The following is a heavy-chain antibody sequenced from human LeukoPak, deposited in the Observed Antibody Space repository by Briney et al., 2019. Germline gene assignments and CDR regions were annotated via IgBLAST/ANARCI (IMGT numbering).Heavy chain of an antibody. J-gene: IGHJ5*02. V-gene: IGHV1-69*04. Sequence: SVKVSCKASGGTFSSYAISWVRQAPGQGLEWMGRIIPILGIANYAQKFQGRVTITADKSTSTAYMELSSLRSEDTAVYYCTTPYGSGKRSRNPWGQGTLVTVSS. CDR3: TTPYGSGKRSRNP. CDR2: IIPILGIA. D-gene: IGHD3-10*01. CDR1: GGTFSSYA.